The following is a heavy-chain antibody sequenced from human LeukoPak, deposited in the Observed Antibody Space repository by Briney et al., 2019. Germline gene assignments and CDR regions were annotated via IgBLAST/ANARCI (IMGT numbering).Heavy chain of an antibody. CDR1: GFTFSSYA. CDR2: ISYDGSNK. Sequence: GSLRLSRAASGFTFSSYAMHWVRQAPGKGLEWVAVISYDGSNKYYADSVKGRFTISRDNSKNTLYLQMNSLRAEDTAVYYCARDPVFLYGMDVWGQGTTVTVSS. V-gene: IGHV3-30-3*01. J-gene: IGHJ6*02. D-gene: IGHD2/OR15-2a*01. CDR3: ARDPVFLYGMDV.